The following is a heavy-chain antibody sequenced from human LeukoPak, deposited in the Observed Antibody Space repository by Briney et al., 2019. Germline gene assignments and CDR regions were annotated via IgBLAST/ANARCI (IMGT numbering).Heavy chain of an antibody. D-gene: IGHD6-19*01. CDR1: GFTFSTYW. Sequence: GGSLRLSCAASGFTFSTYWIHWVRQAPGKGLEWVATIKQDGSEKYYVDSVKGRFTISRDNAKNSLFLQMNSLRADDTPVYYCAGHSRWLLHPWGQGTLVPVSS. CDR3: AGHSRWLLHP. J-gene: IGHJ5*02. V-gene: IGHV3-7*01. CDR2: IKQDGSEK.